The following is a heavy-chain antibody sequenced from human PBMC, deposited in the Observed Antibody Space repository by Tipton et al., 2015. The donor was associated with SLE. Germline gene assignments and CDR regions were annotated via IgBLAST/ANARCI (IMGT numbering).Heavy chain of an antibody. J-gene: IGHJ3*02. CDR2: IYSGGST. V-gene: IGHV4-59*01. D-gene: IGHD4-17*01. CDR1: GGSISSYL. Sequence: TLSLTCTVSGGSISSYLCRWIRQPPGKTLEWIGYIYSGGSTNYNPSLQSRFSISVDTSKNQISLKLSSVPAADTAVYYCASGWDYGDAFGIWSQGTMVNV. CDR3: ASGWDYGDAFGI.